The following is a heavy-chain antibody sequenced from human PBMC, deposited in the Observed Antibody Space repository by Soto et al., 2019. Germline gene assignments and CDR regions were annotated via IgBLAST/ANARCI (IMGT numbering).Heavy chain of an antibody. D-gene: IGHD2-8*02. J-gene: IGHJ4*02. CDR1: GYSFTGYY. Sequence: HEHLVQSGAEVKRPGASLKVSCKASGYSFTGYYIHWVRQAPGQGLEWMGWINPDSGATNYAQNVQGRVTLTSDTSISTASMALTSLTSDDTAVYYCARGDYGTGGYPFPYFDYWGQGTLVIVSS. CDR2: INPDSGAT. CDR3: ARGDYGTGGYPFPYFDY. V-gene: IGHV1-2*02.